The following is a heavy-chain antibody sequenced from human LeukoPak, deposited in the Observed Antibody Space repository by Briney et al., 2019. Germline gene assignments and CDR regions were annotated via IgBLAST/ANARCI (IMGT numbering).Heavy chain of an antibody. CDR1: GGSFSGYY. D-gene: IGHD1-26*01. V-gene: IGHV4-34*01. Sequence: PSETLSLTCAVYGGSFSGYYWSWIRQPPGKGLEWIGGINHSGSTNYNPSLKSRVTISVDTSKNQFSLKLSSVTAADTAVYYCARLESGSYDYWGQGTLVTVSS. J-gene: IGHJ4*02. CDR2: INHSGST. CDR3: ARLESGSYDY.